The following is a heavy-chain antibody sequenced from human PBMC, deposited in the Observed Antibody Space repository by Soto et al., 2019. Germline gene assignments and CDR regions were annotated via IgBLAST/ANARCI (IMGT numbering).Heavy chain of an antibody. Sequence: QVQLQESGPGLVKPSETLSLTCTVSGGSISSYYWSWIRQPAGKGLEWIGRIYTSGSTNYNPSLKSIVTMSVDTSKNQFYLKLSSVTAADTAVYYCARSYSSSFGGNWCDPWGQGTLVTVSS. V-gene: IGHV4-4*07. J-gene: IGHJ5*02. D-gene: IGHD6-6*01. CDR2: IYTSGST. CDR3: ARSYSSSFGGNWCDP. CDR1: GGSISSYY.